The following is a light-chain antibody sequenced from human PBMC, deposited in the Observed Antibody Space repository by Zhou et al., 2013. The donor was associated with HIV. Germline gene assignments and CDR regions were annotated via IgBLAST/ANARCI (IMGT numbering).Light chain of an antibody. CDR2: GSS. J-gene: IGKJ1*01. CDR1: QSISSY. V-gene: IGKV1-39*01. Sequence: DIQMTQSPSSLSASVGDRVTITCRASQSISSYLNWYQHKPGKAPKLLIYGSSSLQSGVPSRFSGSGSGTEFTLTINTLQPEDFATYYCQQSYTTPGTFGQGTKVEIK. CDR3: QQSYTTPGT.